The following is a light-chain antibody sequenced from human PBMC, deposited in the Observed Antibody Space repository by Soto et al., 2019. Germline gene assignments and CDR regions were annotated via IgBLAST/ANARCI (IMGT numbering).Light chain of an antibody. J-gene: IGKJ1*01. Sequence: EIGMTQSAATLSVSAGERVTLSWRARQSVGSNLAWYQQKPGQAPRLLIYGASTRATGIPARFSGSGSETEFTLTISSLQAEDSAVYFCQQYNNWPTWTFGQGTKVDI. CDR2: GAS. CDR1: QSVGSN. CDR3: QQYNNWPTWT. V-gene: IGKV3-15*01.